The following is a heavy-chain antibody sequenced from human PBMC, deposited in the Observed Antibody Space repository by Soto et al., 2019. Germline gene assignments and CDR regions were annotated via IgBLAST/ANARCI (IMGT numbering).Heavy chain of an antibody. Sequence: EVQLVESGGGLVQPGGSLRLSCAASGFTFSSYSMNWVRQAPGKGLEWVSYISSSSSTIYYADSVKGRFTISRDNAKNSLYLQMNSLRDEDTAVYYCARGGGGKDWNDADREDYWGQGTLVTVSS. V-gene: IGHV3-48*02. CDR2: ISSSSSTI. J-gene: IGHJ4*02. CDR1: GFTFSSYS. D-gene: IGHD1-1*01. CDR3: ARGGGGKDWNDADREDY.